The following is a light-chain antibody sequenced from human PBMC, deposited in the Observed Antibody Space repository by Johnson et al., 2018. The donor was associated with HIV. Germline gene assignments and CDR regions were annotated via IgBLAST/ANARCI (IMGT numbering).Light chain of an antibody. J-gene: IGLJ1*01. Sequence: QSALTQPPSVSAAPGQKVTISCSGSSSNIGNNYVSWYQHLPGTAPKLLIYENNKRPSGIPDRFSGSKSGTSATLGITGLQTGDEANYYCGTWDNSLSVTYVFGTGTKVTVL. CDR2: ENN. CDR3: GTWDNSLSVTYV. CDR1: SSNIGNNY. V-gene: IGLV1-51*02.